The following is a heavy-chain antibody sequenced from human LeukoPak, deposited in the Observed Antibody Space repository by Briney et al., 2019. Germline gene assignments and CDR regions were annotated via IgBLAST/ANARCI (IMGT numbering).Heavy chain of an antibody. J-gene: IGHJ4*02. Sequence: PGRSLRLSCTASGFTFGDYAMSWFRQAPGKGREWVGFIRSKAYGGTTEYAASVKGRFTISRDDSKSIAYLQMNSLKTEDTAVYYWTRDGRYDFWSGYSDYWGQGTLVTVSS. CDR2: IRSKAYGGTT. V-gene: IGHV3-49*03. CDR1: GFTFGDYA. D-gene: IGHD3-3*01. CDR3: TRDGRYDFWSGYSDY.